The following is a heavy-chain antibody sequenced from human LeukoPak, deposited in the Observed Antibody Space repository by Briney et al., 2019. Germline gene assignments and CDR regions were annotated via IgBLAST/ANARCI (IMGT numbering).Heavy chain of an antibody. J-gene: IGHJ6*03. CDR3: ARPGAPGPYYYYMDV. Sequence: SSETLPLTCTVSGGSISSSSYNWGWIRQPPGKGLEWIGSIYYSGSTYYNPSLKSRVTISVDTSKNQFSLKLSSVTAADTAVYYCARPGAPGPYYYYMDVWGKGTTVTVSS. CDR1: GGSISSSSYN. V-gene: IGHV4-39*01. D-gene: IGHD1-26*01. CDR2: IYYSGST.